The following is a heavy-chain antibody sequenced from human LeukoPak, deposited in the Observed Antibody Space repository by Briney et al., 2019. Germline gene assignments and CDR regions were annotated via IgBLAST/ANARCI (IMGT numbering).Heavy chain of an antibody. D-gene: IGHD6-13*01. J-gene: IGHJ5*02. CDR1: GFTFSSYG. CDR3: AKRPQQLVGNGWVDP. CDR2: ISYDGSNK. V-gene: IGHV3-30*18. Sequence: PGGSLRLSCAASGFTFSSYGMPWVRQAPGKGLEWVAVISYDGSNKYYADSVKGRFTISRDNSKNTLYLQMNSLRAEDTAVYYCAKRPQQLVGNGWVDPWGQGTLVTVSS.